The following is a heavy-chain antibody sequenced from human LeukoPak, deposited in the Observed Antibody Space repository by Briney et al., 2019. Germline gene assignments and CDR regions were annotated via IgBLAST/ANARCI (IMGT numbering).Heavy chain of an antibody. CDR3: AKDTGYPKFYYYYYMDV. J-gene: IGHJ6*03. Sequence: TGGSLRLSWAAAGFTFSSFGMSWVRQAPGEGLGWVSAIRGSGGSTYYADSEKGRFTISRDNSKNTMYLQMNSLRAEDTGVYYCAKDTGYPKFYYYYYMDVWGKGTTVTISS. CDR1: GFTFSSFG. V-gene: IGHV3-23*01. D-gene: IGHD1-1*01. CDR2: IRGSGGST.